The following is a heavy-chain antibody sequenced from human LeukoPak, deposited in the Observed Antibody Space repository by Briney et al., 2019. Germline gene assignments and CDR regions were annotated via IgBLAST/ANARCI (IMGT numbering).Heavy chain of an antibody. V-gene: IGHV3-23*01. CDR2: ISGSGGTT. CDR3: AKDPYRSSSGLGDC. Sequence: GGSLRLSCAASGFIVSTNYMSWVRQAPGKGLEWISSISGSGGTTYYADSVKGRFTISRDNSKNMMYLQMNSLRAEDTAVYYCAKDPYRSSSGLGDCWGQGTLVTVSS. D-gene: IGHD6-6*01. J-gene: IGHJ4*02. CDR1: GFIVSTNY.